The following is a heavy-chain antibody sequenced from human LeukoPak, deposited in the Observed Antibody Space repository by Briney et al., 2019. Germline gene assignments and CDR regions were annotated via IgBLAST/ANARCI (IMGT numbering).Heavy chain of an antibody. V-gene: IGHV3-30*03. CDR2: ISHDGSNK. D-gene: IGHD1-26*01. CDR3: ARRGGSYFDY. Sequence: GGSLRLSCAASGFTFSSYGMHWVRQAPGKGLEWVAFISHDGSNKYYSDSVKGRFTISRENSKNTLYLQMNGLRVEDTAVYYCARRGGSYFDYWGQGTLVTVSS. J-gene: IGHJ4*02. CDR1: GFTFSSYG.